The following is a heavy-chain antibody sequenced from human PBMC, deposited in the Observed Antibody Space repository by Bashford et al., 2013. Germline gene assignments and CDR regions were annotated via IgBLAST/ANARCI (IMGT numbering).Heavy chain of an antibody. CDR2: IDPSDSYT. Sequence: GESLKISCKGSGYSFTSYWISWVRQMPGKGLEWMGRIDPSDSYTNYGPSFQGHVTISADKSISTAYLLWNSLNASDSAIYYCTRHGDNWNDVGNYWGQGTLVTVSS. D-gene: IGHD1-1*01. CDR3: TRHGDNWNDVGNY. CDR1: GYSFTSYW. V-gene: IGHV5-10-1*01. J-gene: IGHJ4*02.